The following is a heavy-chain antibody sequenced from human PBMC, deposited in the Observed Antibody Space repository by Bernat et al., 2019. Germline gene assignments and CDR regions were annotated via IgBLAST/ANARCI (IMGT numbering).Heavy chain of an antibody. J-gene: IGHJ2*01. CDR1: GFTFRNFG. D-gene: IGHD2-15*01. Sequence: QVQLVESGGGVVQPGRSLRLSCAASGFTFRNFGMHWVRQPPGKGLEWVAIIWDDGSNKYYADSVKGRFTISRDNYRNTVYLQMNSLRAEDTAVYYCAGHIGSCSSGRCYDRYFDLWGRGTLVSVSS. V-gene: IGHV3-33*01. CDR2: IWDDGSNK. CDR3: AGHIGSCSSGRCYDRYFDL.